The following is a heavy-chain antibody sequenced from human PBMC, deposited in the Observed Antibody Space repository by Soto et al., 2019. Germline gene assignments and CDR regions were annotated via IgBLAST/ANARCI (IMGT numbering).Heavy chain of an antibody. V-gene: IGHV3-23*01. J-gene: IGHJ4*02. D-gene: IGHD6-19*01. CDR2: SSASGRSR. Sequence: HPGGSLRLSCVASGIEFSNYAMSWVRQAPGKGLEWVSISSASGRSRYHADSVKGRFTISRDNSKNTLYLHMTNLRAEDTAVYYCVKDGNWLDVYFDVWGQGTPVTVSS. CDR1: GIEFSNYA. CDR3: VKDGNWLDVYFDV.